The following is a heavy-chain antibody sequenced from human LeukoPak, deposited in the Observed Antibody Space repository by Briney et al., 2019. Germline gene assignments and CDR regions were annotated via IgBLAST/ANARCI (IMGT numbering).Heavy chain of an antibody. Sequence: PSETLSLTCTVSGYSISSGYYWGWIRQPPGKGLEWIGSIYHRGSTYYNPSLKSRVTISVDTSKNQFSLKLSSVTAADTAVYYCARNRGLGYYWGQGTLVTVSS. D-gene: IGHD3-10*01. CDR3: ARNRGLGYY. CDR2: IYHRGST. CDR1: GYSISSGYY. V-gene: IGHV4-38-2*02. J-gene: IGHJ4*02.